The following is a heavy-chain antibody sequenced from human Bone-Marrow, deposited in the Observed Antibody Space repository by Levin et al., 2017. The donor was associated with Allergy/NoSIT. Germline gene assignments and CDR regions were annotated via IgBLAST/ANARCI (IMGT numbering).Heavy chain of an antibody. CDR1: GFTFSHYA. CDR3: ARDWALNGIHEPTILNDH. D-gene: IGHD1-1*01. J-gene: IGHJ4*02. V-gene: IGHV3-33*01. Sequence: GESLKISCAASGFTFSHYAMHWVRQPPGKGLEWVAVIWKDGSNEYYAGPVKGRFSISRDNSKNTLYLQMNSLRVEDTAFYYCARDWALNGIHEPTILNDHWGQGTLVTVSS. CDR2: IWKDGSNE.